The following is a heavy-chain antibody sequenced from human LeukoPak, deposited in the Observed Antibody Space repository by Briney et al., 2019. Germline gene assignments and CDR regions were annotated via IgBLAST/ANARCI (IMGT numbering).Heavy chain of an antibody. CDR1: GLTFSSYG. Sequence: GGSLRLSCAASGLTFSSYGMHWVRQAPGKGLEWVAVIWYDGSNKYYADSVKGRFTISRDNSKNTLYLQMNSLRAEDTAVYYCAKDNPKIAPRYYNDSSGYPLDYWGQGTLVTVSS. V-gene: IGHV3-33*06. CDR2: IWYDGSNK. CDR3: AKDNPKIAPRYYNDSSGYPLDY. J-gene: IGHJ4*02. D-gene: IGHD3-22*01.